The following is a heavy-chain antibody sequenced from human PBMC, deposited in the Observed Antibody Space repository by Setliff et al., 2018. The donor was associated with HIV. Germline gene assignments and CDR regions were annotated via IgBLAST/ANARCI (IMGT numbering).Heavy chain of an antibody. CDR2: SRNKAKSYTT. CDR1: GFTFSDHY. J-gene: IGHJ3*01. D-gene: IGHD2-15*01. CDR3: TRKDIVVQMAYAAFDV. Sequence: GESLKISCAASGFTFSDHYMDWVRQAPGKGLEWVGRSRNKAKSYTTEYSASVKGRFTISRDDSKNSLYLQMNGLKTEDTAVYYCTRKDIVVQMAYAAFDVWGQGTMVTVSS. V-gene: IGHV3-72*01.